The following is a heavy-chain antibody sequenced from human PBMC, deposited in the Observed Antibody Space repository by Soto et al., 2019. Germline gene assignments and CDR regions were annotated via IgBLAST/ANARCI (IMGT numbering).Heavy chain of an antibody. D-gene: IGHD3-3*01. CDR1: GYTFTSYG. CDR2: ISAYNGNT. J-gene: IGHJ3*02. Sequence: ASVKVSCKASGYTFTSYGISWVRQAPGQGLEWMGWISAYNGNTNYAQKLQGRGTMTTDTSTSTAYMELRSLRSDDTAVYYYARVEYYDFWSATKTMGGAFDIWGQGTMVTVSS. V-gene: IGHV1-18*01. CDR3: ARVEYYDFWSATKTMGGAFDI.